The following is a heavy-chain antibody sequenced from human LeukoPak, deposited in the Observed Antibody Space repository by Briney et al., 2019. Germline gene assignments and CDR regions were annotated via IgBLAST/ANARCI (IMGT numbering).Heavy chain of an antibody. CDR3: AKDRANWAIDD. CDR2: IGGDGVA. J-gene: IGHJ4*02. CDR1: GFTFTNHP. Sequence: QSGGSLRLSCAASGFTFTNHPTNWVRQAPGKGREWVSYIGGDGVAFYADSVKGRFTMSKDDARKSLYLQMSSLRVEDTALYYCAKDRANWAIDDWGQGTQVTVSS. D-gene: IGHD2-2*02. V-gene: IGHV3-48*01.